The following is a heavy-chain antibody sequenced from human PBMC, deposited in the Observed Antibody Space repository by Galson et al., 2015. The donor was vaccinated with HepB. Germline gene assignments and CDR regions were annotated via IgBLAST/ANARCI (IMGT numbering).Heavy chain of an antibody. CDR3: ASDRGYAFDI. CDR2: IYSDGSGT. J-gene: IGHJ3*02. CDR1: GFTFSTYW. V-gene: IGHV3-74*01. Sequence: SLRLSCAASGFTFSTYWMHWVRQAPGKGLLWVSRIYSDGSGTSYADSVRGRFTISRDNAKNTLYLQMGSLRAEDTAVYYCASDRGYAFDIWGQGTMVTVSS. D-gene: IGHD3-22*01.